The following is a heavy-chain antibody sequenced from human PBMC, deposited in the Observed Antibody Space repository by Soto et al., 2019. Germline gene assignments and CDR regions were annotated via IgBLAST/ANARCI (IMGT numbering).Heavy chain of an antibody. Sequence: PEESLRISWKGSGYSFTSYLIGWVRQMPGKGLEWMGIIYPGDSDTRYSPSFQGQVTISADKSISTAYLQWSSLKASDTAMYYCARDVLYYDSSGYHGYYYYGMDVWGQAITVTVPS. V-gene: IGHV5-51*01. CDR3: ARDVLYYDSSGYHGYYYYGMDV. J-gene: IGHJ6*02. CDR2: IYPGDSDT. D-gene: IGHD3-22*01. CDR1: GYSFTSYL.